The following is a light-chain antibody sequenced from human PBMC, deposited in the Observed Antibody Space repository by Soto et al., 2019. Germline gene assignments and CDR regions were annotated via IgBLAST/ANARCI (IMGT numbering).Light chain of an antibody. CDR3: SSFAGSNNDIV. Sequence: QSVLTQPPSASGSPGQSVTISCTGPRSDIGGDNYVSWYQQQPGKAPKLIIYEVTERPSGVPGRFSGSKSGDTAYLTVTGLQAEDEGEYYCSSFAGSNNDIVFGGGTKLTVL. CDR1: RSDIGGDNY. V-gene: IGLV2-8*01. J-gene: IGLJ2*01. CDR2: EVT.